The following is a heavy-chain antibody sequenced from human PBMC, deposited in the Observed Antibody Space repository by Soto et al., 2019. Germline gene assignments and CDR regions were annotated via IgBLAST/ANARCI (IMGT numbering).Heavy chain of an antibody. CDR2: ISASGATT. V-gene: IGHV3-23*01. J-gene: IGHJ3*02. Sequence: EVQLLESGGNLVQPGGSQRLSCAASGFSFSTYALTWVRQAPGKGLEWVSGISASGATTYYADSVKGRFTISRDNSKNTVFLQMTSLRAEDTALYYCAKWTDTVIEAALAGGAFDIWGQGTMVTVSS. D-gene: IGHD2-15*01. CDR1: GFSFSTYA. CDR3: AKWTDTVIEAALAGGAFDI.